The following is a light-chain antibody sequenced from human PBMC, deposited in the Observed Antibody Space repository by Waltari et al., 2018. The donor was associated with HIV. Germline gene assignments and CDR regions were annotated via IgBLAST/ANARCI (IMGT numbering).Light chain of an antibody. CDR2: LAS. CDR1: QNIGNF. Sequence: DIRMTQSPSTLSASIGDRVTITCRASQNIGNFLAGYQQKPGKAPKLLISLASSLERGVPSRFSGSGSGSDFTLTISGLQYEDFATYYCQQFETYYTFGQGTRLE. V-gene: IGKV1-5*03. J-gene: IGKJ2*01. CDR3: QQFETYYT.